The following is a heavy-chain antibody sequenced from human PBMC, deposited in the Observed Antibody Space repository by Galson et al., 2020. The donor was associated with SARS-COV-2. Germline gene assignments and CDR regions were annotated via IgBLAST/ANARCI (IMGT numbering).Heavy chain of an antibody. J-gene: IGHJ6*03. Sequence: SVKVSCKASGGTFSSYAISWVRQAPGQGLEWMGGIIPILGIANYAQKFQGRVTITADKSTSTAYMELSSLRSEDTAVYYCSRATSDYDFWSCYLIANHPTGYYYYYMDVWGKGTTVTVSS. CDR2: IIPILGIA. CDR1: GGTFSSYA. CDR3: SRATSDYDFWSCYLIANHPTGYYYYYMDV. D-gene: IGHD3-3*01. V-gene: IGHV1-69*10.